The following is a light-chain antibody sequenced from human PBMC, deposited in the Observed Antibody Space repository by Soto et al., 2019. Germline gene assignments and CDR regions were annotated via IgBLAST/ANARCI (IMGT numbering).Light chain of an antibody. V-gene: IGKV3-20*01. CDR2: GAS. Sequence: ETVLTQSPGTLSLSPGERATLSCRASQSVAKNYLAWYQHKPGQGPRLLISGASSRATGIPDRFSGSGSGTDFTLTISRLQPEDFVVYYCLQYASEPLTFGGGTKVEI. J-gene: IGKJ4*01. CDR3: LQYASEPLT. CDR1: QSVAKNY.